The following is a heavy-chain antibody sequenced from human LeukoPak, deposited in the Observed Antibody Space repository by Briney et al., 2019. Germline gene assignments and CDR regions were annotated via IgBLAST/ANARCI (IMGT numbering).Heavy chain of an antibody. CDR2: MNPNSGNT. J-gene: IGHJ4*02. CDR3: AREPPSTGYYDY. CDR1: GYTFTSYD. V-gene: IGHV1-8*03. D-gene: IGHD1-1*01. Sequence: ASVKVSCKASGYTFTSYDINWLRQATGQGLEWMGWMNPNSGNTGYAQKFQGRVTITRNTSISTAYMELSSLRSEDTAVYYCAREPPSTGYYDYWGQGTLVTVSS.